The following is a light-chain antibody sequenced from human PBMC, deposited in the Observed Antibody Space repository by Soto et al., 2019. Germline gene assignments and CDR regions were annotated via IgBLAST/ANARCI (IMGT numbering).Light chain of an antibody. V-gene: IGKV3-11*01. CDR1: QSVSSY. Sequence: EIVLTQSPATLSLSPGERATLSCRASQSVSSYLAWYQQKPGQAPRLLIYDASNRATGIPARFSGSGSGTDFTLTISTLEPEDFAVYYCQQRSDSPRTFGGGTKVDSK. CDR3: QQRSDSPRT. CDR2: DAS. J-gene: IGKJ4*01.